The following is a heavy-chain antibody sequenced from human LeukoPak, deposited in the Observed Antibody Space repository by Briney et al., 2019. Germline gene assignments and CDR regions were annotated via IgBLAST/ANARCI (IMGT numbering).Heavy chain of an antibody. Sequence: ASLKVSCKASGYTFSSYSMHEVRQAPGQGLEWVGIINPRDGGISYAQRLQGRITVTMDTSTSTVYMELSSLRSEDTAVYYCFTGGPDYWGQGTLVTVSS. D-gene: IGHD2-8*02. J-gene: IGHJ4*02. CDR3: FTGGPDY. CDR2: INPRDGGI. V-gene: IGHV1-46*04. CDR1: GYTFSSYS.